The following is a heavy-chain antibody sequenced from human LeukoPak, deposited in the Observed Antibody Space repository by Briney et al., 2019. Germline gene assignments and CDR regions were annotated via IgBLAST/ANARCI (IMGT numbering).Heavy chain of an antibody. D-gene: IGHD5-24*01. CDR1: GGSISTTNYY. Sequence: PSETLSLTCTVSGGSISTTNYYWGWIRQSPGKGLEWFGCVYYSGSTYYNPSLKSRVTISVDTSQNQFSLQLTSVTAADTAVYYCAKDDGWVQYANWGQGTLVTVSS. J-gene: IGHJ4*02. CDR2: VYYSGST. CDR3: AKDDGWVQYAN. V-gene: IGHV4-39*07.